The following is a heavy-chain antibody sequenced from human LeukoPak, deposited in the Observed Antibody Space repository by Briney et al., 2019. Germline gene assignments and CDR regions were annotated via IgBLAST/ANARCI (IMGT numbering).Heavy chain of an antibody. V-gene: IGHV4-39*02. D-gene: IGHD4-23*01. Sequence: SETLSLTCTVSGGSISSSIYYWGWIRQPPGKGLEWIGSIYYSGSTYYNPSLKSPVTMSVDTSQNQLSLKLSSVTAADTAVYFCAREGYGGNYGFDYWGQGILVTVS. CDR3: AREGYGGNYGFDY. CDR1: GGSISSSIYY. CDR2: IYYSGST. J-gene: IGHJ4*02.